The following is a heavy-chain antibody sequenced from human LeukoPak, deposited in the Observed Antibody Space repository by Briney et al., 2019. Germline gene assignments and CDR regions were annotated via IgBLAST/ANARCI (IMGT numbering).Heavy chain of an antibody. D-gene: IGHD3-16*01. J-gene: IGHJ6*03. CDR1: GGSISSYY. Sequence: SETLSLTCTVSGGSISSYYWSWIRQPPGKGLEWIGYIYYSGSTNYDPSLKSRVTISVDTSKNQFSLKLSSVTATDTAVYYCARETSQKGAHYMDVWGKGTTVTISS. V-gene: IGHV4-59*01. CDR3: ARETSQKGAHYMDV. CDR2: IYYSGST.